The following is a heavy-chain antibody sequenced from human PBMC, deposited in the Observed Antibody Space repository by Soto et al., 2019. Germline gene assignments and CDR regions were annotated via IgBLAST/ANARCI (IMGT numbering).Heavy chain of an antibody. D-gene: IGHD3-3*01. CDR2: IIPIFGTA. Sequence: ASVKVSCKASGGTFSSYAISWVRQAPGQGLEWMGGIIPIFGTANYAQKFQGRVTITADESTSTAYMELSSLRSEDTAVYYCARDRTYYDFWSGASVGYYYYYGMDVWGQGTTVTVSS. J-gene: IGHJ6*02. CDR1: GGTFSSYA. CDR3: ARDRTYYDFWSGASVGYYYYYGMDV. V-gene: IGHV1-69*13.